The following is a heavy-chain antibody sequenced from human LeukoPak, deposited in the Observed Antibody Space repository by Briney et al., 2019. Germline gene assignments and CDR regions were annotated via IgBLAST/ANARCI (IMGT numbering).Heavy chain of an antibody. Sequence: PGGSLRLSCAASGFTVSSHYMSWVRQAPGKGLEWVSVTDSGGSTSYADSVKGRFTISRDNSKNTLYLQMNSLRAEDTAVYYCAKNSPPSIGGQGTLVTVSS. CDR3: AKNSPPSI. J-gene: IGHJ4*02. CDR2: TDSGGST. V-gene: IGHV3-53*01. D-gene: IGHD6-6*01. CDR1: GFTVSSHY.